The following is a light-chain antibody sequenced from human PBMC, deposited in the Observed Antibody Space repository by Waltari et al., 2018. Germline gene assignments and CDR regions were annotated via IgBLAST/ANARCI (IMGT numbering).Light chain of an antibody. Sequence: EIVLTQSPGTLSLSPGESATLSCRTSQSVTKALAWYQQKPGQAPRLLIDGPSNRATGLPDRFSGSGSGTDFSLTISSLEPEDFAVYYCQHYLRLPVTFGQGTKVEVK. V-gene: IGKV3-20*01. CDR1: QSVTKA. CDR2: GPS. CDR3: QHYLRLPVT. J-gene: IGKJ1*01.